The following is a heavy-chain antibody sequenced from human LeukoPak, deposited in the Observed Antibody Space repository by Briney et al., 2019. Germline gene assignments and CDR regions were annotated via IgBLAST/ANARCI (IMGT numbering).Heavy chain of an antibody. Sequence: SETLSLTSTVSGGSVSSVSDYWSWIRQPPGKGLDWIGYIYNSGSTNYNPSLKSRITISVDMSKNQFALKLRSVTAADTAIYYCARGPWGNQFDYWGQGTLVTVSS. V-gene: IGHV4-61*01. CDR2: IYNSGST. CDR3: ARGPWGNQFDY. J-gene: IGHJ4*02. CDR1: GGSVSSVSDY. D-gene: IGHD3-16*01.